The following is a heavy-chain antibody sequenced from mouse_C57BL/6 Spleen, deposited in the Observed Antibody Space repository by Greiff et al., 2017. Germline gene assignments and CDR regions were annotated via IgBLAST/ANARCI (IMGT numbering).Heavy chain of an antibody. V-gene: IGHV1-82*01. J-gene: IGHJ2*01. CDR3: ARYYYFED. CDR1: GYAFSSSG. CDR2: IYPGDGDT. Sequence: VQLQQSGPELVKPGASVKLSCKASGYAFSSSGMNWVKQRPGKGLEWIGRIYPGDGDTNYNGKFKGKATLTADKSSSTAYMQLSSLTSEDSAVYCCARYYYFEDWGQGTTVT.